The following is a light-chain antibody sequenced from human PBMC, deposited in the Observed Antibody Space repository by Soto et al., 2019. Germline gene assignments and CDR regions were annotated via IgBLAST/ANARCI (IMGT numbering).Light chain of an antibody. CDR2: EVT. CDR1: SSDVGGYNY. CDR3: RSYTSNYTLVV. Sequence: QSALTQPASVSGSPGQSITISCTGTSSDVGGYNYVSWYQQHPGKAPNLMIYEVTDRPAGVSNRFSGSKSGKTASLTISGLQAEEEADYYCRSYTSNYTLVVFGGGTKLTVL. V-gene: IGLV2-14*03. J-gene: IGLJ2*01.